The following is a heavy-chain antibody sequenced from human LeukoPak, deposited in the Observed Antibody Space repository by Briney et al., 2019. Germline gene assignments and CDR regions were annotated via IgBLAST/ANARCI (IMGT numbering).Heavy chain of an antibody. D-gene: IGHD3-10*01. CDR1: GFTFSSSA. Sequence: GGSLRLSCAASGFTFSSSAMSWVRQAPGKGLQWASAVSRSGDSPYYADSVRGRFTISRDNSRNTLYLQMNSLGAEDTAIYYCAKEVYGSGPYYLDSWGQGTLVTVSS. J-gene: IGHJ4*02. V-gene: IGHV3-23*01. CDR3: AKEVYGSGPYYLDS. CDR2: VSRSGDSP.